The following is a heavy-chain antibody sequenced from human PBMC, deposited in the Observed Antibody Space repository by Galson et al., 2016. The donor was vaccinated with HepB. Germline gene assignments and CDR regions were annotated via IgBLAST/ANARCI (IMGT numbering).Heavy chain of an antibody. D-gene: IGHD3-10*01. V-gene: IGHV3-30*18. CDR2: TSYDGSNK. J-gene: IGHJ4*02. CDR3: AKETQYASGSLDY. CDR1: GFTFSSYG. Sequence: SLRLSCAASGFTFSSYGMHWVRQAPGKGLEGVAVTSYDGSNKYYAEPVKGRFIISRDNSKNTLYLQMNSLRVEDTAVYYCAKETQYASGSLDYWGQGTLVTVSS.